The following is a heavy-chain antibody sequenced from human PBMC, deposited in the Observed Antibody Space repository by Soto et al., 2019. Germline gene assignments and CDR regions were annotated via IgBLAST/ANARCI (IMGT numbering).Heavy chain of an antibody. D-gene: IGHD3-22*01. CDR1: GYSFTTYW. V-gene: IGHV5-51*01. CDR3: ARQIYDSDTGPNFQYYFDS. Sequence: PGESLKISCKGYGYSFTTYWIGWVRQMPGKGLEWMGIIYAGDSDTRYSPSFQGQVTISVDKSISTAYLQWSSLKASDTAMYYCARQIYDSDTGPNFQYYFDSWGQGTPVTVSS. J-gene: IGHJ4*02. CDR2: IYAGDSDT.